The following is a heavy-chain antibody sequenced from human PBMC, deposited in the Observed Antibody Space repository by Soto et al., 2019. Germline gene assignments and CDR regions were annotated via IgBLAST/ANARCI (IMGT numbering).Heavy chain of an antibody. D-gene: IGHD2-21*01. CDR3: AGRCDGTNSLAPFDY. CDR2: IIPIFGTP. V-gene: IGHV1-69*06. CDR1: GGTFNNYV. Sequence: GASVKFSCKASGGTFNNYVINWVRQAPGQGLECMAGIIPIFGTPNYAQKFQGRVTITAXXSXSXXXMXLXXLRXEXTAVYYCAGRCDGTNSLAPFDYWGQGPLVTVPS. J-gene: IGHJ4*02.